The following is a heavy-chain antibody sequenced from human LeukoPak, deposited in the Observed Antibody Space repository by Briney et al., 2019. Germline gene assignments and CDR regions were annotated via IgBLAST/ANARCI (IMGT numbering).Heavy chain of an antibody. V-gene: IGHV4-59*01. CDR1: GFTFSSYW. CDR3: ARGGGATSY. D-gene: IGHD1-26*01. Sequence: GSLRLSCAASGFTFSSYWMTWVRQPPGKGLEWIGYIYYSGSTNYNPSLKSRVTISVDTSKNQFSLKLSSVTAADTAVYYCARGGGATSYWGQGTLVTVSS. J-gene: IGHJ4*02. CDR2: IYYSGST.